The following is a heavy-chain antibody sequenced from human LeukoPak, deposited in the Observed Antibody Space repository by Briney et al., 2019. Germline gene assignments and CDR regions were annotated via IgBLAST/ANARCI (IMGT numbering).Heavy chain of an antibody. CDR3: ARDLSFRSSSHFDY. CDR1: GFTFSSYS. Sequence: PGGPLRLSCAASGFTFSSYSMNWVRQAPGKGLEWVSSISSSSSYIYYADSVKGRFTISRDNAKNSLYLQMNSLRAEDTAVYYCARDLSFRSSSHFDYWGQGTLVTVSS. J-gene: IGHJ4*02. CDR2: ISSSSSYI. V-gene: IGHV3-21*01. D-gene: IGHD6-13*01.